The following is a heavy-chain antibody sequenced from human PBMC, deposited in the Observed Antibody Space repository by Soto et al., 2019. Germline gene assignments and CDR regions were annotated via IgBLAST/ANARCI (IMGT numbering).Heavy chain of an antibody. Sequence: SETLSLTCTVSGGSISSYYWSWIRQPPGKGLEWIGYIYYSGSTNYNPSLKSRVTISVDTSKNQFSLKLSSVTAADTAVYYCARYYYGSGSYYFDYWGQGTLVTVSS. CDR1: GGSISSYY. CDR2: IYYSGST. J-gene: IGHJ4*02. V-gene: IGHV4-59*08. CDR3: ARYYYGSGSYYFDY. D-gene: IGHD3-10*01.